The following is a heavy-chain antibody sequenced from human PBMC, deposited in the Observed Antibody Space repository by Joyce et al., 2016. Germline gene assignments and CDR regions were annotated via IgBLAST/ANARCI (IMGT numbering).Heavy chain of an antibody. V-gene: IGHV3-30*18. CDR3: AKELYGGTYWIDY. Sequence: QVQLVESGGGVVQPGRSLRLSCAAAGFTFSSYGLHWVRQATGKGLGWVAAISFDVRGTYYADSVKGRFTMSRDNSKNTLYLQMNSLRAEDTAVYYCAKELYGGTYWIDYWGQGTLVTVSS. J-gene: IGHJ4*02. D-gene: IGHD1-26*01. CDR1: GFTFSSYG. CDR2: ISFDVRGT.